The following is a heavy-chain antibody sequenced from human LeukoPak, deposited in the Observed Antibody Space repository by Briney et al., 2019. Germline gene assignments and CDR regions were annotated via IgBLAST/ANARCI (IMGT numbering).Heavy chain of an antibody. D-gene: IGHD4-17*01. CDR3: ARTLGDYGDYGEFDY. J-gene: IGHJ4*02. CDR2: ISSSSSYT. CDR1: GFTFSDYY. Sequence: GGSLRLSCAASGFTFSDYYMSWIRQAPGKGLEWVSYISSSSSYTNYADSVKGRFTISRDNAKHSLYLQMNSLRAEDTAVYYCARTLGDYGDYGEFDYWGQGTLVTVSS. V-gene: IGHV3-11*03.